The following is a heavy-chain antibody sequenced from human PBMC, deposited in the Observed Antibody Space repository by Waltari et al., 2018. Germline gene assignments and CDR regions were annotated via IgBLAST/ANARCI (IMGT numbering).Heavy chain of an antibody. Sequence: QVQLVESGGGVVQPGRSLILSCAASGFTFDGYAMHWVRQAPGTGLEWWSVISYDGSNKYYADSVKGRFTISRDNSTNTLYLQMNSLRAEDTAVYYCARGDFDSGWLLGYWGQGTLVTVSS. CDR1: GFTFDGYA. CDR2: ISYDGSNK. V-gene: IGHV3-30*01. D-gene: IGHD3-22*01. J-gene: IGHJ4*02. CDR3: ARGDFDSGWLLGY.